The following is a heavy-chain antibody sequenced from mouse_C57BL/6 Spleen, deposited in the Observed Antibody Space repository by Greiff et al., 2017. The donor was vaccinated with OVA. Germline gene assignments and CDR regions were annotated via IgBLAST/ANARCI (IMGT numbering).Heavy chain of an antibody. D-gene: IGHD2-4*01. J-gene: IGHJ4*01. CDR3: ARRDDYDGGGYAMDY. V-gene: IGHV8-12*01. CDR2: IYWDDDK. CDR1: GFSLRTSGMG. Sequence: QVTLKESGPGILQSSQTLSLTCSFSGFSLRTSGMGVSWIRQPSGKGLEWLAHIYWDDDKRYNPSLKSRLTISKDTSRNQVFLKITSVDTADTATYYCARRDDYDGGGYAMDYWGQGTSVTVSS.